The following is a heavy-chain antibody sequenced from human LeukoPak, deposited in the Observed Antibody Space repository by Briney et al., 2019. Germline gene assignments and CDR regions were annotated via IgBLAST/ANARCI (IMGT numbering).Heavy chain of an antibody. J-gene: IGHJ4*02. V-gene: IGHV3-7*01. Sequence: GGSLRLSCAASGFPFSSHWLSWFRQSPGKGLEWVAHINQDGSEKYYVDSVKGRFTISRDNARNSQYLQMNSLRAEDMAVYYCASGGGWVFNNWGQGTLVTVSS. D-gene: IGHD6-19*01. CDR3: ASGGGWVFNN. CDR1: GFPFSSHW. CDR2: INQDGSEK.